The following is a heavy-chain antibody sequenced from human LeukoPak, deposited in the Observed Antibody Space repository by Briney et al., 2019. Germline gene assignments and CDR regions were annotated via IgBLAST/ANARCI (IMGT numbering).Heavy chain of an antibody. V-gene: IGHV1-2*02. D-gene: IGHD3-10*01. CDR1: GYTFNNYG. J-gene: IGHJ3*02. CDR3: ARVQRWFGEEALDI. Sequence: GASVKVSCKASGYTFNNYGITWVRQAPGQGLEWMGWINPNSGGTNYAQKFQGRVNMTRDTSISTAYMELRRLRSDDTAVYYCARVQRWFGEEALDIWGQGTMVTVSS. CDR2: INPNSGGT.